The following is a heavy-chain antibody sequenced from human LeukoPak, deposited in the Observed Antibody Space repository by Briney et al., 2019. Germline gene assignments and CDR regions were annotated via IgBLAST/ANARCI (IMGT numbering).Heavy chain of an antibody. J-gene: IGHJ5*02. D-gene: IGHD3-22*01. CDR3: ARLAGYYDSSGYSNWFDP. Sequence: PGESLKISCKGSGYSFTSYWIGWVRQMPGKGLEWMGIIYPGDSDTRYSPSFQGQVTISADKSISTAYLQWSSLKASDTAMYYCARLAGYYDSSGYSNWFDPWGQGTLVTVSS. CDR1: GYSFTSYW. V-gene: IGHV5-51*01. CDR2: IYPGDSDT.